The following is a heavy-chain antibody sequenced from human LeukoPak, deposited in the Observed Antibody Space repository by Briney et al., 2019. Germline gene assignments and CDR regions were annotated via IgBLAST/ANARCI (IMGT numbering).Heavy chain of an antibody. CDR1: GGSMNNGY. J-gene: IGHJ5*02. CDR2: IFYTGTT. CDR3: TRDSGTTGEVKFDP. D-gene: IGHD3-10*01. V-gene: IGHV4-59*12. Sequence: SETLSLTCTVSGGSMNNGYWVWIRQPPGKGLEWIGYIFYTGTTNSNPSLKSRVTISLDTSKNQFSLKLSSVTAADTAVYYCTRDSGTTGEVKFDPWGQGTLVAVSS.